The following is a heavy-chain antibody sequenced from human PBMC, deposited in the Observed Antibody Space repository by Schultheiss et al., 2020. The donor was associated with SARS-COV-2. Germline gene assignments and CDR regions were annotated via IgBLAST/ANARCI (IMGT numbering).Heavy chain of an antibody. CDR3: ARALLTMIVGMNWFDP. J-gene: IGHJ5*02. CDR1: GDSVKSYY. D-gene: IGHD3-22*01. Sequence: SETLSLTCTVSGDSVKSYYWSWIRQPPGKGLEWIGYIYYSGSTNYNPSLKSRVTISVDTSKNQFSLKLSSVTAADTAVYYCARALLTMIVGMNWFDPWGQGTLVTVSS. CDR2: IYYSGST. V-gene: IGHV4-59*02.